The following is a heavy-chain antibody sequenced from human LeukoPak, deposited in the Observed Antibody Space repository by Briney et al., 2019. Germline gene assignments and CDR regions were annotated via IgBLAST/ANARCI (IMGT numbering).Heavy chain of an antibody. CDR3: AKDRIRVVVRGVRPEYGMDV. CDR2: IYSGDST. CDR1: GVSGSSVY. V-gene: IGHV3-53*05. D-gene: IGHD3-10*01. Sequence: GASLRLSCSASGVSGSSVYMTWVRQAPGPGLDLVSVIYSGDSTVYADSVKGRFTISRDNSKNSLYLQMNSLRAEDTALCYCAKDRIRVVVRGVRPEYGMDVWGQGTTVTDSS. J-gene: IGHJ6*02.